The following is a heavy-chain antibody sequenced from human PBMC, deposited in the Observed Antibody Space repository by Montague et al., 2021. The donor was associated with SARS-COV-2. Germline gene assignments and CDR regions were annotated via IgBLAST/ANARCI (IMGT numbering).Heavy chain of an antibody. CDR2: INHSGST. CDR1: SGSFRGYY. J-gene: IGHJ6*02. Sequence: SETLSLTCAVSSGSFRGYYWSWIRQPPGKGLEWIGEINHSGSTTYNPSLESRVSISVDTSNQQFSLKVTSVTAADTAVYYCARLGAITLVRGITKADFSNYDMDVWGQGTTVTVSS. D-gene: IGHD3-10*01. CDR3: ARLGAITLVRGITKADFSNYDMDV. V-gene: IGHV4-34*01.